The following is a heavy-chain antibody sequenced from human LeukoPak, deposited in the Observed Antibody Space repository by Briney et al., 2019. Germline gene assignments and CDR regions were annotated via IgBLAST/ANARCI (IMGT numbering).Heavy chain of an antibody. CDR3: ARVYYYDSSGFYFAY. V-gene: IGHV4-30-4*01. CDR2: IYYTGST. Sequence: SETLSLTCTVSGGSISSDDYFWTWIRQPPGKGLERIGYIYYTGSTYYNPSLKSRVSMSLDMSENQFSLRLNSVTAADTAVYYCARVYYYDSSGFYFAYWGQGTLVTVSS. D-gene: IGHD3-22*01. J-gene: IGHJ4*02. CDR1: GGSISSDDYF.